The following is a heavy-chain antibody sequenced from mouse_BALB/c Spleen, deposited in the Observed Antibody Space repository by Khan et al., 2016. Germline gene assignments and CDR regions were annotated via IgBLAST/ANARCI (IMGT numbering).Heavy chain of an antibody. D-gene: IGHD2-14*01. CDR3: AREGIGYDAVLFDY. CDR2: ISYSGST. Sequence: EVQLQESGPGLVKPSQSLSLTCTVTGYSITSDYAWNWIRQFPGNKLEWMGYISYSGSTSYNPSLKSRISITRDTSKNQFFLQLNSVTTEDTATYYCAREGIGYDAVLFDYWGQGTTLTVSS. V-gene: IGHV3-2*02. CDR1: GYSITSDYA. J-gene: IGHJ2*01.